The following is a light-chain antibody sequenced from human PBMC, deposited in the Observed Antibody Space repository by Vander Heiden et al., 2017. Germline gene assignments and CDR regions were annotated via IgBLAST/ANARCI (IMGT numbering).Light chain of an antibody. CDR3: QQIYSTPTWT. Sequence: DIKMNRSPSSLSASVGDRVTFTCRASHSISSYLNWYQQTPGKAPKLLIYAASSLHSVVPSRFSGSASGTYFTLTISLLQPEDFATYYCQQIYSTPTWTFGQGTKVEIK. V-gene: IGKV1-39*01. CDR1: HSISSY. J-gene: IGKJ1*01. CDR2: AAS.